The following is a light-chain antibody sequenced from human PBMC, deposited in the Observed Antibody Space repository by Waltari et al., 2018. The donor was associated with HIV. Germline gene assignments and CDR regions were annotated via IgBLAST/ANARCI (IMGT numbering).Light chain of an antibody. CDR3: CSHAGNFIFA. J-gene: IGLJ1*01. CDR2: NVN. CDR1: SSYVDTF. V-gene: IGLV2-11*01. Sequence: QSALTQPHSVSGSPGQSLTISCTGTSSYVDTFVSWYQQHPGKAPQVIISNVNNRPSGVPDRFSGSKSGNTAFLTISGLQAEDEAEYHCCSHAGNFIFAFGTGTKVTVL.